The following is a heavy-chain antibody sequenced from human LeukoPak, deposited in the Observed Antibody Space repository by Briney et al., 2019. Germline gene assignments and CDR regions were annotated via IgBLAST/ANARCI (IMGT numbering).Heavy chain of an antibody. V-gene: IGHV3-23*01. CDR1: GFTFSSYA. CDR3: AKDRGVPAAIFDAFDI. J-gene: IGHJ3*02. CDR2: SSGSGGST. Sequence: GGSLRLSCAASGFTFSSYAMSWVRQAPGKGLEWVSTSSGSGGSTYYADSVKGRFTISRDNSKNTLYLQMNSLRAEDTAVYYCAKDRGVPAAIFDAFDIWGQGTMVTVSS. D-gene: IGHD2-2*01.